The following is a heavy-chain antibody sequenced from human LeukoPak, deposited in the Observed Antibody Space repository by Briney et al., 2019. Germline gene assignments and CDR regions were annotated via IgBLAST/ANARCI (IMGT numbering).Heavy chain of an antibody. Sequence: WGSLRLSCVASGLPIADFAMHWVRQAPGKGLEWVSLISGDGVSTFYADSVKGRFSISRDNSKNSLYLEMTSLRTEDAAMYYCAKESGKFDYWGQGTLVAVST. CDR1: GLPIADFA. CDR2: ISGDGVST. CDR3: AKESGKFDY. J-gene: IGHJ4*02. V-gene: IGHV3-43*02.